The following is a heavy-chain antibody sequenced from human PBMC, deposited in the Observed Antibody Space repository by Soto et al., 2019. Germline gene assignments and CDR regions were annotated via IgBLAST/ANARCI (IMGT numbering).Heavy chain of an antibody. CDR2: IYSSGST. D-gene: IGHD3-22*01. J-gene: IGHJ4*02. V-gene: IGHV4-59*01. Sequence: PSETLSLTCTVSGGSISGYHWSWFRQTPGKAPEWIGYIYSSGSTNYNASLKSRVTISIDTSKNQFALQLKSVTAADTAVYFCARYSSESSGYYLQDYWGPGTLVTVSS. CDR1: GGSISGYH. CDR3: ARYSSESSGYYLQDY.